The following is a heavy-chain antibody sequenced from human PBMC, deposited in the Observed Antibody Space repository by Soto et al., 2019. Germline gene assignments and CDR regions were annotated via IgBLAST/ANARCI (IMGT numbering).Heavy chain of an antibody. CDR2: INYRGTT. Sequence: QLQLQKSGPGLAKPSETLSLTCTVSGGSISSTSDYWGWIRQPPGKGLEWIGSINYRGTTYYNPSLKSRVTMSVDTSKNQFSLKLSSVTAADTAVYYCARSTYTSGTYHGMDVWGQGTTVTVSS. J-gene: IGHJ6*02. V-gene: IGHV4-39*01. CDR3: ARSTYTSGTYHGMDV. D-gene: IGHD3-10*01. CDR1: GGSISSTSDY.